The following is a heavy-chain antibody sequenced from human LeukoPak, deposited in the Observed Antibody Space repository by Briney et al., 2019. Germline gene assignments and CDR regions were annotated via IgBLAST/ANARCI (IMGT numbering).Heavy chain of an antibody. CDR3: ARDILYSSGWYYFDY. J-gene: IGHJ4*02. D-gene: IGHD6-19*01. CDR1: GYTLTELS. V-gene: IGHV3-33*01. CDR2: IWYDGSNK. Sequence: SCKVSGYTLTELSMHWVRQAPGKGLEWVAVIWYDGSNKYYADSVKGRFTISRDNSKNTLYLQMNSLRAEDTAVYYCARDILYSSGWYYFDYWGQGTLVTVSS.